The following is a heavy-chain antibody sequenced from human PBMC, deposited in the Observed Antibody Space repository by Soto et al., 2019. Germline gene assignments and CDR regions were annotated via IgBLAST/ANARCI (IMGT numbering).Heavy chain of an antibody. D-gene: IGHD3-22*01. CDR3: AEDHDYYDSSGYNGY. CDR2: ISYDGSNK. V-gene: IGHV3-30*18. CDR1: GFTFSSYG. Sequence: GGSLRLSCAASGFTFSSYGMHWVRQAPGKGLEWVAVISYDGSNKYYADSVKGRFTISRDNSKNTLYLQMNSLRAEDTAVYYSAEDHDYYDSSGYNGYWGQGTLVTVSS. J-gene: IGHJ4*02.